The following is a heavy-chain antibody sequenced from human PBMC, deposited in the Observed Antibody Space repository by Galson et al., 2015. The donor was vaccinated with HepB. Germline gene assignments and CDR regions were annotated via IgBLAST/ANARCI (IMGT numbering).Heavy chain of an antibody. CDR1: GFTFSGSW. CDR3: TRDLRGLTTVD. J-gene: IGHJ4*02. Sequence: SLRLSCAASGFTFSGSWMHWVRQVPGKGLVWVSRIDNDGSTTSCADSVRGRFTISRDNAKNTLYLQMNSLRAEDTAVYYCTRDLRGLTTVDWGQGTLVTVSS. CDR2: IDNDGSTT. D-gene: IGHD4-11*01. V-gene: IGHV3-74*01.